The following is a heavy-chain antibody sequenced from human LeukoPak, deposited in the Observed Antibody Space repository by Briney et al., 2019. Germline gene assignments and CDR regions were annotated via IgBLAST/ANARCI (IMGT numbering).Heavy chain of an antibody. J-gene: IGHJ4*02. Sequence: GGSLRLSCAASGFTFSSYGMHWVRQAPGKGLEWVAFIRYDGSNKYYADSVKGRFTISRDNSKNTLYLQMNSLRVEDTAVYYCAKSPCSSTTCTYSPFDYWGQGTLVTVSS. D-gene: IGHD2-2*01. CDR2: IRYDGSNK. V-gene: IGHV3-30*02. CDR1: GFTFSSYG. CDR3: AKSPCSSTTCTYSPFDY.